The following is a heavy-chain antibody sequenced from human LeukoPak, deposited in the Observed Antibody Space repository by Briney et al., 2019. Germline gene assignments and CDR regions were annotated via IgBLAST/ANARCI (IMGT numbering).Heavy chain of an antibody. CDR2: INHSGST. CDR1: GGSISSSIYY. J-gene: IGHJ6*03. D-gene: IGHD2-2*01. Sequence: SETLSLTCTVSGGSISSSIYYWGWIRQPPGKGLEWIGEINHSGSTNYNPSLKSRVTISVDTSKNQFSLKLSSVTAADTAVYYCARGGPWREGTNRYYYYYYMDVWGKGTTVTVSS. CDR3: ARGGPWREGTNRYYYYYYMDV. V-gene: IGHV4-39*07.